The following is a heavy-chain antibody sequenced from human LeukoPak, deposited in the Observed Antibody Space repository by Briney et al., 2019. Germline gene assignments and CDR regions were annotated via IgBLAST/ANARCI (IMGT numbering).Heavy chain of an antibody. CDR1: GYTLTGYY. Sequence: ASVKVSCKASGYTLTGYYMHWVRQAPGQGLEWMGWINPNSGGTNYAQKFQGRVTMTRDTSISTAYMELSRLRSDDTAVYYCARALGGWFGELSSEFDYWGQGTLVTVSS. CDR3: ARALGGWFGELSSEFDY. D-gene: IGHD3-10*01. CDR2: INPNSGGT. V-gene: IGHV1-2*02. J-gene: IGHJ4*02.